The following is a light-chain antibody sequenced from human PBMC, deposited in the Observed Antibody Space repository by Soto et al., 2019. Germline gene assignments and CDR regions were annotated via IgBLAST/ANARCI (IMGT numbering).Light chain of an antibody. V-gene: IGKV1-5*03. CDR3: QQYNTYPHT. Sequence: DIQMTQSPSTLSASVGDRVTITCRASQSISTWLAWYQQKPGKAPKLLIYNASSLEGGVPSRFSGSGSGTEFNITISSLQPDDFATYYCQQYNTYPHTFGGGTKLDIK. J-gene: IGKJ4*01. CDR1: QSISTW. CDR2: NAS.